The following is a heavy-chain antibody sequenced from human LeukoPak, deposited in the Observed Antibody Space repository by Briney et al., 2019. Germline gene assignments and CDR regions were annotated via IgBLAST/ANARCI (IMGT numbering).Heavy chain of an antibody. Sequence: QTGGSLRLSCAASGFTVSSDYLAWVRQAPGKGLEWISVIYGGGSTYHADSVKGRFTISRDNSKNTLYLHMNSLRAEDTAVYYCAITRGSGNDAFEIWGQGTMVTVSS. D-gene: IGHD1-1*01. CDR2: IYGGGST. J-gene: IGHJ3*02. CDR3: AITRGSGNDAFEI. CDR1: GFTVSSDY. V-gene: IGHV3-53*01.